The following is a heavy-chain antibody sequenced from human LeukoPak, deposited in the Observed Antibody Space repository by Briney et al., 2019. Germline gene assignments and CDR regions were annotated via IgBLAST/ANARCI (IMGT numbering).Heavy chain of an antibody. CDR2: ISNNGGYT. J-gene: IGHJ4*02. D-gene: IGHD2-15*01. V-gene: IGHV3-23*01. CDR3: AKQLGYCSDGSCYFPY. CDR1: GFTFSSSA. Sequence: GGSLRLSCAASGFTFSSSAMGWVRQAPGKGLEWVSAISNNGGYTYYADSVQGRFTISRDSSKSTLCLQMNSLRAEDTAVYYCAKQLGYCSDGSCYFPYWGQGTLVTVSS.